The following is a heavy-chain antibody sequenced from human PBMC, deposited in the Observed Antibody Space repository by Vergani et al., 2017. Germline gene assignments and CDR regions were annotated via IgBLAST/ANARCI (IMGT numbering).Heavy chain of an antibody. D-gene: IGHD2-2*01. CDR2: IYWNDDK. Sequence: QITLKESGPTLVKPTQTLTLTCTFSGFSLSTIGVGVGWIRQPPGKALEWLALIYWNDDKRYSPSLKSRLTITKDTSKNQVVLTMTNMDPVDTATYYCAHDVVVPAARWFWFDPWGQGTLVTVSS. CDR3: AHDVVVPAARWFWFDP. J-gene: IGHJ5*02. CDR1: GFSLSTIGVG. V-gene: IGHV2-5*01.